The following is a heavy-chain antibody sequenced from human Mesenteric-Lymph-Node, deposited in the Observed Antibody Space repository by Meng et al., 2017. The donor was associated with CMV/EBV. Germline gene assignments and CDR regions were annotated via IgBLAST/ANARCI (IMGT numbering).Heavy chain of an antibody. CDR2: IYHSGST. CDR1: GGSCSSSNW. Sequence: AVSGGSCSSSNWWSWVRQPPGKGLEWIGEIYHSGSTNYNPSLKSRVTISVDKSKNQFSLKLSSVTAADTAVYYCARVNLWQQLIFDYWGQGTLVTVSS. V-gene: IGHV4-4*02. CDR3: ARVNLWQQLIFDY. D-gene: IGHD6-13*01. J-gene: IGHJ4*02.